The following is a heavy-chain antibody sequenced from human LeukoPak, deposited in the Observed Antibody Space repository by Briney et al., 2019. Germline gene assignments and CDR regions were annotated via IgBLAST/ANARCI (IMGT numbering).Heavy chain of an antibody. CDR2: IYSSGAT. Sequence: PSETLSLICTVSGGSITTYNWIWIRQTPGQALEWIGHIYSSGATKYNPSLKSRATILLDTSKNQLSLKLSSVSAADTAVYYCARRTPGPQLDEYMAYFFDHWGQGTQVTVSS. CDR3: ARRTPGPQLDEYMAYFFDH. V-gene: IGHV4-4*09. CDR1: GGSITTYN. D-gene: IGHD2-2*01. J-gene: IGHJ4*02.